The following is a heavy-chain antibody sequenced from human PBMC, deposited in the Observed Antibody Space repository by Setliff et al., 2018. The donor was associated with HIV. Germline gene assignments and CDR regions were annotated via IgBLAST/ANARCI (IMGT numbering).Heavy chain of an antibody. CDR3: AKGAGFYGDYTFDH. CDR1: GGSISSATYY. D-gene: IGHD4-17*01. V-gene: IGHV4-61*02. J-gene: IGHJ4*02. CDR2: INTSGTT. Sequence: SETLSLTCSVSGGSISSATYYWNWIRQPAGKALEWIGRINTSGTTIYSPSLKSRVTISLEKSNNQFSLKLSSVTAADTAVYYCAKGAGFYGDYTFDHWGQGRQVTVSS.